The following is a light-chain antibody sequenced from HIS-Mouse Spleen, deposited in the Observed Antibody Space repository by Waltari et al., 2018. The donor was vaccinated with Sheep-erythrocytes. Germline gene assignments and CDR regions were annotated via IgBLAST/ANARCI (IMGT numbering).Light chain of an antibody. CDR3: AAWDDSLNGVV. J-gene: IGLJ2*01. V-gene: IGLV1-36*01. CDR2: YDD. Sequence: QSVLTQPPSVSEAPRQRVTISCSGSSSNIRNKAVNWYQQLPGKAPKLLIYYDDLLPSGVSDRFSGSKSGTSASLAISGLQSEDEADYYCAAWDDSLNGVVFGGGTKLTVL. CDR1: SSNIRNKA.